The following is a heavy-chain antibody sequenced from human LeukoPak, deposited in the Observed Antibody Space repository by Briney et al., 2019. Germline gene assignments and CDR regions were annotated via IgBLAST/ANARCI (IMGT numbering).Heavy chain of an antibody. Sequence: GGSLRLSCAASGFSFSTYAMNWVRQVPEEGLEWVSAISGNGAVTYYGDSVKGRFTVSRDNSRSTLYLQMNSLRAEDTAVYYCAKHGGIYYAMHVWGQGTTVTVSS. CDR1: GFSFSTYA. CDR2: ISGNGAVT. V-gene: IGHV3-23*01. CDR3: AKHGGIYYAMHV. J-gene: IGHJ6*02. D-gene: IGHD4-23*01.